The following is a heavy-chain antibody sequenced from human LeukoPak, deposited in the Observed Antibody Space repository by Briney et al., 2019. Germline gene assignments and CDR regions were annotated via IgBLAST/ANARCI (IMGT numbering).Heavy chain of an antibody. D-gene: IGHD6-13*01. J-gene: IGHJ6*03. CDR1: GGSISSYY. CDR3: ARVVSSSWEYYYYMDV. CDR2: IYYSENT. Sequence: SETLSLTCTVSGGSISSYYWSWIRQPPGKGLEYIGYIYYSENTNYNPSLKSRVTISLDTSKNQFSLKLTSVTAADTAVYYCARVVSSSWEYYYYMDVWGKGTTVTISS. V-gene: IGHV4-59*01.